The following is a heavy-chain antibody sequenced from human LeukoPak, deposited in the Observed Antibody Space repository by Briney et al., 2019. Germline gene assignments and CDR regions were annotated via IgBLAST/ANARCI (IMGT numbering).Heavy chain of an antibody. CDR1: AFTLTDAW. CDR2: ISGSGGST. D-gene: IGHD3-10*01. CDR3: AKDFGITMVRGSFPDPFYMDV. J-gene: IGHJ6*03. Sequence: QPGGSLRLSCAASAFTLTDAWMSWVRQAPGKGLEWVSAISGSGGSTYYADSVKGRFTISRDNSKNTLYLQMNSLRAEDTAVYYCAKDFGITMVRGSFPDPFYMDVWGKGTTVTISS. V-gene: IGHV3-23*01.